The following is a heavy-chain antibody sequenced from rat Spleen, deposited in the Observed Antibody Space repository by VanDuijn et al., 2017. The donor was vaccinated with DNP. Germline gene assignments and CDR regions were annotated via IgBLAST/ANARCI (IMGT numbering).Heavy chain of an antibody. CDR3: ATYYGFNSYFFDY. D-gene: IGHD1-6*01. CDR1: GFTFSDYD. CDR2: MSPTSRST. V-gene: IGHV5-27*01. Sequence: EVQLVESGGDSVQPGRSLKLSCAASGFTFSDYDMAWVRQAPTKGLEWVACMSPTSRSTYYRDSVKGRFTVSRDDANSTLYLQMDNLRSEDTATYFCATYYGFNSYFFDYWGQGVMVTVSS. J-gene: IGHJ2*01.